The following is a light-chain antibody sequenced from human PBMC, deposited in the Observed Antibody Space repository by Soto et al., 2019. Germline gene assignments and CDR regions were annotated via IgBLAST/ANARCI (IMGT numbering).Light chain of an antibody. CDR1: SSNIGAGYD. J-gene: IGLJ3*02. CDR3: QSYDSSLSGWV. V-gene: IGLV1-40*01. CDR2: GNS. Sequence: QSVLTQPPSVSGAPGQRVTISCIGSSSNIGAGYDVNWYQQLPGTAPKLLIYGNSNRPSGVPDRFSGSKSGTSASLAITGLQAEDEADYYCQSYDSSLSGWVFGGGTKLTVL.